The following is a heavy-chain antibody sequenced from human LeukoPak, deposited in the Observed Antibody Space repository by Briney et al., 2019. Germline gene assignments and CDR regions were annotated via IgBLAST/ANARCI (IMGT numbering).Heavy chain of an antibody. CDR1: GFTFSNAW. Sequence: KPGGSLRLSCAASGFTFSNAWMSWVRQAPGKGLEWAGRIKSKTDGGTTDYAAPVKGRFTISRDDSKNTLYLQMNSLKTEDTAVYYCTTEGTEGKGYYFDYWGQGTLVTVSS. CDR2: IKSKTDGGTT. V-gene: IGHV3-15*01. CDR3: TTEGTEGKGYYFDY. D-gene: IGHD1-1*01. J-gene: IGHJ4*02.